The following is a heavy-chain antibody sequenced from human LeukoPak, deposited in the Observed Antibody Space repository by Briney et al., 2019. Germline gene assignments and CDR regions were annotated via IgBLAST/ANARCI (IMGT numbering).Heavy chain of an antibody. CDR3: ARDRELGY. V-gene: IGHV4-34*01. CDR2: INHSGST. CDR1: GGSISSYY. Sequence: SETLSLTCTVSGGSISSYYWTWIRQPPGKGLEWIGEINHSGSTNYNPSLKSRVTISVDTSKNQFSLKLSSVTAADTAVYYCARDRELGYWGQGTLVTVSS. J-gene: IGHJ4*02. D-gene: IGHD3-10*01.